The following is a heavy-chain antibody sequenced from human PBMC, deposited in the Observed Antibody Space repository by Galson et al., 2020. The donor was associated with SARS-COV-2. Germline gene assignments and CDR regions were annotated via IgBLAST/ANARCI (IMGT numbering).Heavy chain of an antibody. J-gene: IGHJ6*04. V-gene: IGHV4-59*01. D-gene: IGHD2-2*01. CDR1: GGSISSYY. Sequence: SETLSLTCTVSGGSISSYYWSWIRQPPGKGLEWIGYIYYSGSTNYNPSLKSRVTISVDTSKNQFSLKLSSVTAADTAVYYCAKSTCSSTSCYRSSMDVWGKGTTVTISS. CDR2: IYYSGST. CDR3: AKSTCSSTSCYRSSMDV.